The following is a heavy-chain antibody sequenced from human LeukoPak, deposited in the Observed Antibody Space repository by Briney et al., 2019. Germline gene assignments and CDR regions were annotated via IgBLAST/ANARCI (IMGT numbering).Heavy chain of an antibody. V-gene: IGHV3-74*01. CDR3: AKGCGGDFDL. Sequence: PGGSLRLSCAASGNYWMHWVRQAPGKGLVWVSHINSDGSWTSYADSVKGRFTISRDNSKNTLYLQMNSLRAEDTAVYYCAKGCGGDFDLWGRGTLVTVSS. D-gene: IGHD4/OR15-4a*01. J-gene: IGHJ2*01. CDR2: INSDGSWT. CDR1: GNYW.